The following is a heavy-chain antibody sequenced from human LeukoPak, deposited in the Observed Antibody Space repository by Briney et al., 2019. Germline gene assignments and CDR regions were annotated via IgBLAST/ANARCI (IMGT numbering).Heavy chain of an antibody. D-gene: IGHD3-9*01. J-gene: IGHJ3*02. CDR3: ARGRLRYFDWVDAFDT. CDR2: IYSGGST. CDR1: GFTVSSNY. V-gene: IGHV3-53*01. Sequence: GGSLRLSCAASGFTVSSNYMSWVRQAPGKGLEWVSVIYSGGSTYYADSAKGRFTISRDNSKNTLYLQMNSLRAEDTAVYYCARGRLRYFDWVDAFDTWGQGTMVTVSS.